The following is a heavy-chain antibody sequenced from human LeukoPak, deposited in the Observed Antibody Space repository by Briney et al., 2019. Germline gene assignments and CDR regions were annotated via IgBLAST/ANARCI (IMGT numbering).Heavy chain of an antibody. D-gene: IGHD3-22*01. Sequence: GGSLRLSCAASGFTFSSYAMHWVRQAPGKGLEWVAVISYDGSNKYYADSVKGRFTISRDNSKNTLYLQMNSLRAEDTAVYYCAKDLRSIMIVVVIPPDYWGQGTLVTVSS. V-gene: IGHV3-30*04. CDR3: AKDLRSIMIVVVIPPDY. CDR1: GFTFSSYA. CDR2: ISYDGSNK. J-gene: IGHJ4*02.